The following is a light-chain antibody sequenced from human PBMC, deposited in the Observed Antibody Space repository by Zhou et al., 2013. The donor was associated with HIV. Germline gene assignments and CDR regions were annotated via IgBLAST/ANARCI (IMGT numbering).Light chain of an antibody. CDR1: QGISKW. CDR3: QQSDSVPIT. CDR2: GAS. J-gene: IGKJ5*01. Sequence: DIQMTQSPSSVSASVGDRITITCRASQGISKWLAWYQQKPGKAPKLLIYGASNLADGVPSRFSGSGSGTDFALTISSLQAEDFATYSCQQSDSVPITFGQGTRLHIK. V-gene: IGKV1-12*01.